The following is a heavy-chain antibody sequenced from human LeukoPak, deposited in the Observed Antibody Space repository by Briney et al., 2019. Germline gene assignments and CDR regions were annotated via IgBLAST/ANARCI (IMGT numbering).Heavy chain of an antibody. D-gene: IGHD1-1*01. CDR1: GDSLSTNSAS. V-gene: IGHV6-1*01. J-gene: IGHJ4*02. CDR3: ARGTYKDGPSWKYYFDY. CDR2: TYHRSECYS. Sequence: SQTLSLTCALSGDSLSTNSASWGWVRQSPWRGIEWLGRTYHRSECYSHYELSLKSLITINSDTSKNQFSLQLTSLTPEDTAVYYCARGTYKDGPSWKYYFDYWGQGTLVTVAS.